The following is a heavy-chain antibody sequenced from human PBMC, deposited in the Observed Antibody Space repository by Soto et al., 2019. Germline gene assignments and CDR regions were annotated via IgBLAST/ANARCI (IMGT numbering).Heavy chain of an antibody. J-gene: IGHJ6*02. CDR3: ARERKFDFWRKGLDV. Sequence: ASVKVSCKASGYTFTSYDINWVRQAPGQGLEWLGWMDPNSGSTGYAQNFQGRVTMTRNISINTAHMELSSLRSEDTAVYYCARERKFDFWRKGLDVWGQGTTVTVAS. CDR2: MDPNSGST. CDR1: GYTFTSYD. V-gene: IGHV1-8*01. D-gene: IGHD3-3*01.